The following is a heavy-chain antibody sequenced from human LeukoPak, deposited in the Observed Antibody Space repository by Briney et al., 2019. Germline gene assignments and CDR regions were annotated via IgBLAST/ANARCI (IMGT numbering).Heavy chain of an antibody. V-gene: IGHV4-38-2*01. CDR1: GYSISSGYY. Sequence: SETLSLTCAVSGYSISSGYYWGWIRQPPGKRLEWIGSIYHSGSTYYNPSLKSRVTISVDTSKNQFSLKLSSVTAADTAVYYCARHYATTHSHFXYWGQGTLVTVSS. D-gene: IGHD1-26*01. CDR2: IYHSGST. J-gene: IGHJ4*02. CDR3: ARHYATTHSHFXY.